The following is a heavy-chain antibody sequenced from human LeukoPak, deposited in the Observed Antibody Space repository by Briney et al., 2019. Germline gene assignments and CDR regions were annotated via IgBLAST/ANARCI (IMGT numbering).Heavy chain of an antibody. D-gene: IGHD2-2*03. CDR3: ARVLGGYFFDL. CDR2: IYYSGST. CDR1: SGSVSSGSYY. V-gene: IGHV4-61*01. J-gene: IGHJ4*02. Sequence: SETLSLTCTVSSGSVSSGSYYWSWIRQPPGKALEWIGYIYYSGSTNYNPSLKSRVTMSVDTSKAQFSLKLTSVTAADTAVYYCARVLGGYFFDLWGLGTLVTVSS.